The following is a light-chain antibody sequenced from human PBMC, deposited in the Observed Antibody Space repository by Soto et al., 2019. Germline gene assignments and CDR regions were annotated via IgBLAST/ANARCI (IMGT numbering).Light chain of an antibody. V-gene: IGKV3-11*01. CDR1: QSVSSY. CDR3: QQRSNWPLT. J-gene: IGKJ4*01. Sequence: EIVLTQSPATLSLSPGERATLSFRASQSVSSYLACYQQEPGQVPRLLIYDASNRATGIPARFSGSGSGTDFTLTISSLEPEDFAVYYCQQRSNWPLTFGGGTKVDIK. CDR2: DAS.